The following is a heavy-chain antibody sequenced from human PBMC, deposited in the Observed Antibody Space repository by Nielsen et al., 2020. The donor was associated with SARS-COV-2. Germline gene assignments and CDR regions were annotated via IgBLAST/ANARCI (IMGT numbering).Heavy chain of an antibody. J-gene: IGHJ4*02. CDR3: ARDRLPGYFDY. CDR1: GYTFTSYY. CDR2: INPSGGST. D-gene: IGHD6-25*01. Sequence: ASVKVSCKASGYTFTSYYMHWVRQAPGQGLEWMGIINPSGGSTSYAQKFQGRVTMTRDTSTSTVYMELSSLRAEDTAVYYCARDRLPGYFDYWGQGTLVTVSS. V-gene: IGHV1-46*01.